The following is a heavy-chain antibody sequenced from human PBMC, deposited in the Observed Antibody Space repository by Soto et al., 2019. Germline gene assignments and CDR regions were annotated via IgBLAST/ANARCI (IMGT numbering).Heavy chain of an antibody. CDR2: ISYDGSNK. CDR3: AKGRNSGYELYYFDY. D-gene: IGHD5-12*01. V-gene: IGHV3-30*18. Sequence: PGGSLRLSCASSGFTFSSYGMHWVRQAPGKGLEWVAVISYDGSNKYYADSVKGRFTISRDNSKNTLYLQMNSLRAEDTAVYYCAKGRNSGYELYYFDYWGQGTLVTVSS. CDR1: GFTFSSYG. J-gene: IGHJ4*02.